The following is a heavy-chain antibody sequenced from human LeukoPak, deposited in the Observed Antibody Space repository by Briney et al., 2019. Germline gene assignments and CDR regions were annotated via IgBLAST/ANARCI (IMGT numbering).Heavy chain of an antibody. D-gene: IGHD2-2*01. CDR3: ARSLRRYCSSTSCYPYYCYYMDV. Sequence: SETLSLTCAVYGGSFSGYYWSWIRQPPGKGLEWIGEINHSGSTNYNPSLKSRVTISVDTSKNQFSLKLSSVTAADTAVYYCARSLRRYCSSTSCYPYYCYYMDVWGKGTTVTVSS. CDR1: GGSFSGYY. J-gene: IGHJ6*03. CDR2: INHSGST. V-gene: IGHV4-34*01.